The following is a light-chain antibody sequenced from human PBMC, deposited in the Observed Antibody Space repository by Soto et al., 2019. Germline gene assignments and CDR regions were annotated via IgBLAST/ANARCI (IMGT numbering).Light chain of an antibody. V-gene: IGKV3-15*01. Sequence: EIVMTQSPATLSVSPGERATLSCRASQSVGTMLAWYQQRPGQAPRLLIYGASTRATGIPARFSGSGSGTEFTLTISSLQSEDFAIYYCQQYENWPRTFGQGTKLEIK. J-gene: IGKJ2*02. CDR1: QSVGTM. CDR2: GAS. CDR3: QQYENWPRT.